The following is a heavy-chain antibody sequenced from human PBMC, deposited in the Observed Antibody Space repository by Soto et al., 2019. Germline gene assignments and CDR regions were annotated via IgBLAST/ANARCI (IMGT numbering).Heavy chain of an antibody. CDR3: ARDSVAVAGTKVDYGMDV. V-gene: IGHV4-38-2*02. Sequence: PSETLSLTCAVSGYSISSGYYWGWIRQPPGKGLEWIGSIYHSGSNYYNPSLKSRVTISVDTSKNQFSLKLSSVTAADTAVYYCARDSVAVAGTKVDYGMDVWGQGTTVTVSS. CDR1: GYSISSGYY. D-gene: IGHD6-19*01. J-gene: IGHJ6*02. CDR2: IYHSGSN.